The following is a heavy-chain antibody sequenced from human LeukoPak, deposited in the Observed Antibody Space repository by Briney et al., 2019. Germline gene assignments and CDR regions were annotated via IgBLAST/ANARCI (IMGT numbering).Heavy chain of an antibody. J-gene: IGHJ3*02. CDR1: GFTFSSYG. CDR2: IRYDGSNK. D-gene: IGHD2-8*02. Sequence: GGSLRLSCAASGFTFSSYGMHWVRQAPGKGLEWVAFIRYDGSNKYSADSVKGRFTISRDNSKNTLYLQMSSLKAEDTAIYYCAKEIYCTATTCQGNDAFHIWGQGTVVTVSS. V-gene: IGHV3-30*02. CDR3: AKEIYCTATTCQGNDAFHI.